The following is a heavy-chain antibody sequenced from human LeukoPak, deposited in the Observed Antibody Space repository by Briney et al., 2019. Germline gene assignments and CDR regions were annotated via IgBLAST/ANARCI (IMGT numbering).Heavy chain of an antibody. Sequence: GGSLRLSCTASGFAVSSSYMSWVRQAPGKGLERVSVIYRGGSTYYADPVKGRFTISRDSSKSTLFLQMDSLRRDDTAVYYCARDIRVRYMPMVRAVEYYQYHAMDVWGQGTTVTVYS. D-gene: IGHD3-10*01. V-gene: IGHV3-66*01. CDR3: ARDIRVRYMPMVRAVEYYQYHAMDV. CDR1: GFAVSSSY. CDR2: IYRGGST. J-gene: IGHJ6*02.